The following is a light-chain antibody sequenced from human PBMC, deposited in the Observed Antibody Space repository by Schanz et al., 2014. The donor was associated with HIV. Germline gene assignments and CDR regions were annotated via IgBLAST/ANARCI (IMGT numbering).Light chain of an antibody. CDR2: EVS. J-gene: IGLJ1*01. CDR3: AAWDDTLNGYV. CDR1: SSDVGGYNY. Sequence: QSALTQPASVSGSPGQSITISCTGTSSDVGGYNYVSWYQQHPGKAPKLMIYEVSKRPSGVPDRFSGSRSGTSASLAISGLQSGDEADYYCAAWDDTLNGYVFGSGTKLTVL. V-gene: IGLV2-14*01.